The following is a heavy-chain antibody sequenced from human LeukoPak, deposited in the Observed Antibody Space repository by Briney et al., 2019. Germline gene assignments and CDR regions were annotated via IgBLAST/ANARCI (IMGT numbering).Heavy chain of an antibody. CDR2: INPNSGGT. CDR1: GYTFTGYY. CDR3: ARGTYYYDSSGYGFDY. J-gene: IGHJ4*02. D-gene: IGHD3-22*01. Sequence: ASAKVSCKASGYTFTGYYMHWVRQAPGQGLEWMGWINPNSGGTNYAQKFQGRVTMTRDTSISTAYMELSRLRSDDTAVYYCARGTYYYDSSGYGFDYWGQGTLATVSS. V-gene: IGHV1-2*02.